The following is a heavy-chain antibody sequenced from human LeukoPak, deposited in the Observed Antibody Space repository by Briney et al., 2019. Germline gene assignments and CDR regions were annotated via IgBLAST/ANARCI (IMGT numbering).Heavy chain of an antibody. V-gene: IGHV4-59*12. J-gene: IGHJ4*02. CDR3: ARGLYGDQYYFDY. CDR1: GGSISSYY. Sequence: PSETLSLTCTVSGGSISSYYWSWIRQPPGKGLEWIGYIYYSGSTNYNPSLKSRVTISVDTSKNQFSLKLSSVTAADTAVYYCARGLYGDQYYFDYWGQGTLVTVSS. D-gene: IGHD4-17*01. CDR2: IYYSGST.